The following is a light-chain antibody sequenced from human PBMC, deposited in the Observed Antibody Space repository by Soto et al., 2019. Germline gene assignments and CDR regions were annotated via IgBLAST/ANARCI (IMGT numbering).Light chain of an antibody. CDR3: QKYNSAPHT. V-gene: IGKV1-27*01. CDR1: QGIIDY. CDR2: TAS. J-gene: IGKJ1*01. Sequence: DIQMTQSPSSLSASVGDRVTITCRASQGIIDYLDWYQQKPGKAPKLLIYTASTLQSGVPSRFSGSGSGTDFTLTISSLQPEDVATYYCQKYNSAPHTCGQGTKVEI.